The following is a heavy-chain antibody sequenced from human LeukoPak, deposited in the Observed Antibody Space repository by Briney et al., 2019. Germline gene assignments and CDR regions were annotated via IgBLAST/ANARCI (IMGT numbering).Heavy chain of an antibody. V-gene: IGHV1-46*01. CDR1: GYFFTSFY. CDR3: ARDLYYFDY. CDR2: ISPSSGDT. Sequence: ASVKVSCKASGYFFTSFYIHWVRQAPGQGLEWMGVISPSSGDTNYAQQFQGRLTVTYDTSTSTVSMELRSLRSEDTAVYYCARDLYYFDYWGQGTLVTVSS. J-gene: IGHJ4*02.